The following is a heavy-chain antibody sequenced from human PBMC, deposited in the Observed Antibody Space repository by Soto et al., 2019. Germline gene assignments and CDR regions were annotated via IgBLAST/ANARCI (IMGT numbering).Heavy chain of an antibody. J-gene: IGHJ4*02. CDR3: ARGGKGFGEFPRRSYYFDY. Sequence: SVKVSCKASGGTFSSYAISWVRQAPGQGLEWMGGIIPIFGTANYAQKFQGRVTITADKSTSTAYMELSSLRSEDTAVYYCARGGKGFGEFPRRSYYFDYWGQGTLVTVSS. V-gene: IGHV1-69*06. CDR1: GGTFSSYA. D-gene: IGHD3-10*01. CDR2: IIPIFGTA.